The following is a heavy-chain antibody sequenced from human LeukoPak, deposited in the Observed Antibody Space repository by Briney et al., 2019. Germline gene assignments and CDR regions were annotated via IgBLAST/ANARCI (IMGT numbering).Heavy chain of an antibody. CDR1: GFTFSSYS. J-gene: IGHJ3*02. V-gene: IGHV3-21*01. D-gene: IGHD5-24*01. CDR3: ARERDGYTHVAFDI. CDR2: ISSSSSYI. Sequence: GGSLRLSCAASGFTFSSYSMNWVRQAPGKGLEWVSSISSSSSYIYYADSVKGRFTISRDNAKNSLYLQMNSLRAEDTAVYYCARERDGYTHVAFDIWGQGTMVTVSS.